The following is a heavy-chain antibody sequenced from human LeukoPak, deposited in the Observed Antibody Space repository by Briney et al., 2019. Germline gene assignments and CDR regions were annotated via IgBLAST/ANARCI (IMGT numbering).Heavy chain of an antibody. CDR2: IRSKANSYAT. V-gene: IGHV3-73*01. CDR3: TRPPPEYDILTGNNWFDP. CDR1: GSTFSGSA. J-gene: IGHJ5*02. D-gene: IGHD3-9*01. Sequence: GGSLRLSCAASGSTFSGSAMHWVRQASGKGLEWVGRIRSKANSYATAYAASVKGRFTISRDDSKNTAYLQMNSLKTEDTAVYYCTRPPPEYDILTGNNWFDPWGQGTLATVSS.